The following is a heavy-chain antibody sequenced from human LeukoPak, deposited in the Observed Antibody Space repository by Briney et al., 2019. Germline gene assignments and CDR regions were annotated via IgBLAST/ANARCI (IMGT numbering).Heavy chain of an antibody. J-gene: IGHJ4*02. CDR1: SFSISRDY. V-gene: IGHV4-4*07. Sequence: PSETLSLTCTVSSFSISRDYWNWIRRPAGKGLEWTGLISSSGSPNYNPSLNGRVTMSVDTATNRFSLKLSSVTAADTAVYFCARGLLTYYYARDGPPPSLNYYFDYWGLGIQVTVSS. CDR3: ARGLLTYYYARDGPPPSLNYYFDY. D-gene: IGHD3-10*02. CDR2: ISSSGSP.